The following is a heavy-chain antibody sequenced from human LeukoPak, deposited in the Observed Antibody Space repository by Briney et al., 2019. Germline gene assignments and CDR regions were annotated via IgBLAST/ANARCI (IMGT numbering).Heavy chain of an antibody. CDR1: GYTFSDYY. Sequence: EASVKVSCKASGYTFSDYYLHWVRQAPGQGLEWMGRVSTVCGGAAYAQKFRGRVTMTRDTSITTAYMELSSLRSDDSAMYYCARLSRGAVAGAPAGRNFDYWGQGTLVTVSS. CDR3: ARLSRGAVAGAPAGRNFDY. CDR2: VSTVCGGA. D-gene: IGHD6-13*01. V-gene: IGHV1-2*06. J-gene: IGHJ4*02.